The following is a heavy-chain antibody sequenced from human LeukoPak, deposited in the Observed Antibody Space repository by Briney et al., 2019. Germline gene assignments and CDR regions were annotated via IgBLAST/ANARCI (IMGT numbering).Heavy chain of an antibody. CDR2: ISGSGGST. CDR3: AKDPYVYDSSGYFGH. CDR1: GFTFSSYA. D-gene: IGHD3-22*01. V-gene: IGHV3-23*01. J-gene: IGHJ4*02. Sequence: GGSLRLSCAASGFTFSSYAMSWVRQAPGKGLEWVSAISGSGGSTYYADSVKGRFTISRDNSKNTLYLQMNSLRAEDTAVYYCAKDPYVYDSSGYFGHWGQGTLVTVSS.